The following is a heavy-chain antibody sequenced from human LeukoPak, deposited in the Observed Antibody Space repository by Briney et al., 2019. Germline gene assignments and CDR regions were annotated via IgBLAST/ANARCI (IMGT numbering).Heavy chain of an antibody. Sequence: SETLSLTCTVSGVSISSNYWSWIRQSPGKGLEWIGYMYHSGRTNYNPSLKSRVTISIDTSTNQFSLKLSSVTVADTAVYYCARDCGLPAAPPLDDAFDVWGQGTMVTVSS. V-gene: IGHV4-59*01. D-gene: IGHD2-2*01. CDR2: MYHSGRT. CDR3: ARDCGLPAAPPLDDAFDV. J-gene: IGHJ3*01. CDR1: GVSISSNY.